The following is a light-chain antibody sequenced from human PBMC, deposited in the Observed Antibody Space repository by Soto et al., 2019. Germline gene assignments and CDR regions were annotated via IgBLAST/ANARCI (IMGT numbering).Light chain of an antibody. CDR2: AAS. V-gene: IGKV3-20*01. CDR1: QSISSPY. Sequence: EIVLTQSPGTLSLSPGERATLSCRASQSISSPYLAWYQQKPGQAPRLLIYAASRRATGIPDRFSGSGSGTDFTLTISRLEPEDFAVYYCQQYGTSPPLTFGGGTKVDIK. CDR3: QQYGTSPPLT. J-gene: IGKJ4*01.